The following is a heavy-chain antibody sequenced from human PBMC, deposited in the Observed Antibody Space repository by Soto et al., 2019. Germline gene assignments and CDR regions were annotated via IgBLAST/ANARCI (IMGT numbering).Heavy chain of an antibody. CDR2: ISDDGSNK. CDR1: GFTFSIYG. V-gene: IGHV3-30*18. J-gene: IGHJ6*02. D-gene: IGHD3-3*01. Sequence: GGSLRLSCAASGFTFSIYGMHWVRQAPGKGLEWVAFISDDGSNKYYADSMKGRFTMSRDNSKRTLYLQMSSLRVEDTAVYYCTKRRNVLRFLEWSSGMEVWGQGTTVTVSS. CDR3: TKRRNVLRFLEWSSGMEV.